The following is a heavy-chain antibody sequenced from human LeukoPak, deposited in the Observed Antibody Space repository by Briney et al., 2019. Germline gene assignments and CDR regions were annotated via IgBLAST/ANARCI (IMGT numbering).Heavy chain of an antibody. CDR3: ARHSGYHSTMYLDY. D-gene: IGHD3-22*01. CDR2: ITAIFRTT. V-gene: IGHV1-69*13. Sequence: ASVKVSCKASGGTFSSYAISWVRQAPGQGLEWMGGITAIFRTTNYAQKFQGRVTITADESMSTVYMELSSLRSEDTAVYYCARHSGYHSTMYLDYWGQGTLVTVSS. CDR1: GGTFSSYA. J-gene: IGHJ4*02.